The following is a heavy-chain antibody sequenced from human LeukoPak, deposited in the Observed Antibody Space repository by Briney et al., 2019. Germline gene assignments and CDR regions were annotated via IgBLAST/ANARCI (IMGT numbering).Heavy chain of an antibody. CDR3: AREEMATIHFDS. V-gene: IGHV3-11*04. Sequence: PGGSLRLSCAASGFTFSDSYMSWIRQAPGKGLEWVSYISSSGSTIYYVDSVKGRFTISRDNAKNSLYLQMNSLRAEDTAVYYCAREEMATIHFDSWGQGTLVTVSS. J-gene: IGHJ4*02. CDR1: GFTFSDSY. CDR2: ISSSGSTI. D-gene: IGHD5-24*01.